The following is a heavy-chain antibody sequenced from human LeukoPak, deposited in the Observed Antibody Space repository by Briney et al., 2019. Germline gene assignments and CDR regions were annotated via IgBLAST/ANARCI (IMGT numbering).Heavy chain of an antibody. J-gene: IGHJ4*02. CDR2: ISSSSSYI. CDR1: GFTFSSYS. V-gene: IGHV3-21*01. CDR3: ARDDQSWLQHYFDY. D-gene: IGHD5-24*01. Sequence: PGGSLRLSCAASGFTFSSYSMNWVRQAPGKGLEWVSSISSSSSYIYYADSVKGRFTISRDNAKNSLYLQMNSLRAEDTAVYYCARDDQSWLQHYFDYWGQGTLVTVSS.